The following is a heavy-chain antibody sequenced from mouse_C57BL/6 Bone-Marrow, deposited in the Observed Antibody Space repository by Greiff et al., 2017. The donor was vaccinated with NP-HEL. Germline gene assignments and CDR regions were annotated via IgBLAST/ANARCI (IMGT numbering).Heavy chain of an antibody. D-gene: IGHD1-1*01. J-gene: IGHJ4*01. CDR1: GFNIKDDY. CDR2: IDPENGDT. Sequence: VQLQQSGAELVRPGASVKLSCTVSGFNIKDDYMHWVKQRPVQGLEWIGWIDPENGDTEYASKFQGKATITADTSSNTAYLQLSSLTSEDTAVYYCTTGGSSPYAMDYWGQGTLVTVSS. V-gene: IGHV14-4*01. CDR3: TTGGSSPYAMDY.